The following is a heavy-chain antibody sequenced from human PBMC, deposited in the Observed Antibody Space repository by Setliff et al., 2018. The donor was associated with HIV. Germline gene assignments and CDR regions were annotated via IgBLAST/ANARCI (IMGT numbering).Heavy chain of an antibody. CDR2: IIPIFGTA. J-gene: IGHJ6*02. CDR1: GGTFSSYA. Sequence: SVKVSCKASGGTFSSYAISWVRQAPGQGLEWMGGIIPIFGTADYAQKFQGRVTITADESTSTAYMELSSLRSEDTAVYCCARGITIFYYYYGMDVWGQGTTVTVSS. CDR3: ARGITIFYYYYGMDV. V-gene: IGHV1-69*13. D-gene: IGHD3-3*01.